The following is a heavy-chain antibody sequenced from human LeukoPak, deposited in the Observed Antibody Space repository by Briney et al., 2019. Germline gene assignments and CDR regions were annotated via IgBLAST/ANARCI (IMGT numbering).Heavy chain of an antibody. V-gene: IGHV1-2*04. CDR3: ARARSPESYQDYYDSSGYYYCLDY. CDR2: INPNSGGT. CDR1: GYTFTGYY. J-gene: IGHJ4*02. Sequence: GASVKVSCKASGYTFTGYYMHWVRQAPGQGLEWMGWINPNSGGTNYAQKFQGWVTMTRDTSISTAYMELSRLRSDDTAVYYCARARSPESYQDYYDSSGYYYCLDYWGQGTLVTVSS. D-gene: IGHD3-22*01.